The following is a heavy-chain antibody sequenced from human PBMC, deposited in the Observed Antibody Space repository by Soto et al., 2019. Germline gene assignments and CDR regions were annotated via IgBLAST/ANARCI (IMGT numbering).Heavy chain of an antibody. D-gene: IGHD3-22*01. J-gene: IGHJ4*02. CDR2: INPNSGGT. CDR1: GYTFTGYY. Sequence: QVQLVQSGAEVKKPGASVKVSCKASGYTFTGYYMHWVRQAPGQGLEWMGWINPNSGGTFYAQEFQGRVIMTRDTSISTAYMEVSRLTSDDTAVYYCARVRVDSSSYYQANWGQGTLVTVSS. CDR3: ARVRVDSSSYYQAN. V-gene: IGHV1-2*02.